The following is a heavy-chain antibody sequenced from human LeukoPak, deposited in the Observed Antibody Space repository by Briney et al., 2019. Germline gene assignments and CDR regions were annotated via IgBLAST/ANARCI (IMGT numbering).Heavy chain of an antibody. V-gene: IGHV4-38-2*02. D-gene: IGHD3-22*01. Sequence: PSETLSLTCAVSGYSISSGYYWGWIRQPPGKGLEWIGSIYHSGSTYYNPSLKTRVTISVDTSKNQFSLKLSSVTAADTAVYYCARDSSGYYDSSGPYYFDYWGKGTLVTVSS. CDR3: ARDSSGYYDSSGPYYFDY. CDR2: IYHSGST. J-gene: IGHJ4*02. CDR1: GYSISSGYY.